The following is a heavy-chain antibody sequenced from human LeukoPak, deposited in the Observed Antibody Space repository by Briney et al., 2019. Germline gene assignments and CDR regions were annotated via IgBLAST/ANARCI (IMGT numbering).Heavy chain of an antibody. CDR2: ISTSSSYI. Sequence: GGSLRLSCAASGLTFSNYDMNWVRQAPGKGLEWVSSISTSSSYIYYADSVKGRFTISRDNAKNSLYLQMNSLRAEDTALYYCAKDMNDFWSGYTPRGWYFDLWGRGTLVTVSS. CDR1: GLTFSNYD. CDR3: AKDMNDFWSGYTPRGWYFDL. V-gene: IGHV3-21*04. D-gene: IGHD3-3*01. J-gene: IGHJ2*01.